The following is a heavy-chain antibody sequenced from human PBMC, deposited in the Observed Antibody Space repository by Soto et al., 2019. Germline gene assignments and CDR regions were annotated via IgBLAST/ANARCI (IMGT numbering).Heavy chain of an antibody. V-gene: IGHV4-61*01. Sequence: SSETLSLTCTVSGGSVSSGSYYWSWIRQPPGKGLEWIGYIYYSGSTNYNPSLKSRVTISVDTSKNQFSLKLSSVTAADTAVYYCARVKLSIMVYGGAFDYWGQGTLVTVSS. CDR2: IYYSGST. J-gene: IGHJ4*02. CDR1: GGSVSSGSYY. D-gene: IGHD2-8*01. CDR3: ARVKLSIMVYGGAFDY.